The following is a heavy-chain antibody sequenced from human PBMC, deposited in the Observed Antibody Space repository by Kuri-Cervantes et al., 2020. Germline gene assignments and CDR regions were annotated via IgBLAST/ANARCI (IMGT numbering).Heavy chain of an antibody. V-gene: IGHV2-70*17. CDR1: GFSLSLSAMC. CDR2: IDWDDDK. J-gene: IGHJ3*02. Sequence: SGPTLVKPTQTLTLTCSFSGFSLSLSAMCVIWIRQPPGKALEWLARIDWDDDKLYSTSLKTRLTISKDTSKNQMVLTMTNIDPVDTATYYCARASYYYDSSGYYGWDAFDIWGQGTMVTVSS. CDR3: ARASYYYDSSGYYGWDAFDI. D-gene: IGHD3-22*01.